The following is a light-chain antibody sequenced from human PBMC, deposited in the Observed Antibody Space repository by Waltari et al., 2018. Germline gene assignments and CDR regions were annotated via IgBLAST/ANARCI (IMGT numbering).Light chain of an antibody. CDR1: QTSSTF. CDR3: QQTYRTPPYT. CDR2: GAT. Sequence: DIQMTQSPSSLSASVGDGVTITCQASQTSSTFLNWYQHKPGKAPTLLIYGATILQSGVPSRFSGSGFGTDFTLTITNVQPEDFATYYCQQTYRTPPYTFGQGTKLEIK. V-gene: IGKV1-39*01. J-gene: IGKJ2*01.